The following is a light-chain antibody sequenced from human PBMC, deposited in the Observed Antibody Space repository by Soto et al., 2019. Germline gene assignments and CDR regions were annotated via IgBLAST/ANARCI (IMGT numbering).Light chain of an antibody. Sequence: DIQMTQSPSSVSASVGDRVTITCRASRNINGWLAWYQQKPGKAPQLLISGTSTLQTGVPSRFSDSTSGSDFTLNISSLQPDDFATYYCQQSDNFPFAFGPGTKVEI. CDR1: RNINGW. J-gene: IGKJ3*01. V-gene: IGKV1-12*02. CDR3: QQSDNFPFA. CDR2: GTS.